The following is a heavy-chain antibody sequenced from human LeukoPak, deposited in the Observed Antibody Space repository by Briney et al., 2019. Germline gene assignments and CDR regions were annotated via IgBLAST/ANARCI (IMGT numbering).Heavy chain of an antibody. CDR3: ASGDSSGYYGILSFQN. CDR2: IKQDESEK. J-gene: IGHJ1*01. D-gene: IGHD3-22*01. V-gene: IGHV3-7*01. CDR1: GFTFRSYW. Sequence: PGGSLRLSCAASGFTFRSYWMSWVRQPPGKGLEWVANIKQDESEKYYVDSVKGRFTISRDNAKNSLYLQMSSLRAEDTAVYYCASGDSSGYYGILSFQNWGKGALVTVSS.